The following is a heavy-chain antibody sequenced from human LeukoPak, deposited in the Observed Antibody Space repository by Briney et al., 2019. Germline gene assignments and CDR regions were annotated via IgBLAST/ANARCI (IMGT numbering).Heavy chain of an antibody. Sequence: PGGSLRLSCAASGFTFSSYWMSWVRQAPGKGLEWVANIKQDGSEEYYVDSVKGRFTISRDNAKNSLYLQMNSLRAEDTAVYYCARDDWLGGSWYFDYWGQGTLVTVSS. CDR3: ARDDWLGGSWYFDY. D-gene: IGHD1-26*01. V-gene: IGHV3-7*01. J-gene: IGHJ4*02. CDR1: GFTFSSYW. CDR2: IKQDGSEE.